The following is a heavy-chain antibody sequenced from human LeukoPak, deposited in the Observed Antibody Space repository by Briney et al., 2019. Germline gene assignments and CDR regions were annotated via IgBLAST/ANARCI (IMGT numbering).Heavy chain of an antibody. CDR1: GFTFSSYW. J-gene: IGHJ4*02. D-gene: IGHD5-12*01. CDR3: VREGRVSGYDFDC. Sequence: GGSLRLSCAASGFTFSSYWMHWVCHAPGKGLVWVSRINSDGSSTTYTDSVKGRFTISRDNAKNTLYLQMNSLRVEDTAVYYCVREGRVSGYDFDCWGQGNLVTVSS. CDR2: INSDGSST. V-gene: IGHV3-74*01.